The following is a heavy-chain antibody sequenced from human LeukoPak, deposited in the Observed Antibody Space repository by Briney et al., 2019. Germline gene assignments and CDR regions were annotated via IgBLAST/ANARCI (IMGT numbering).Heavy chain of an antibody. V-gene: IGHV3-30*18. CDR1: GFTFSSYG. Sequence: GRTLRLSCAASGFTFSSYGMHWVRQAPGKGLEWVAVISYDGSNKYYADSVKGRFTISRDDSHNTLYLQMNGLRAEDTAVYYCAKDEGTRTSYGLDYLGQGTLVTVSS. J-gene: IGHJ4*02. CDR2: ISYDGSNK. D-gene: IGHD3-16*01. CDR3: AKDEGTRTSYGLDY.